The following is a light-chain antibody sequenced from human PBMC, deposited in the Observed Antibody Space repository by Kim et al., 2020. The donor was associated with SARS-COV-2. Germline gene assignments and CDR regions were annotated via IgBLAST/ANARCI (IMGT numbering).Light chain of an antibody. CDR3: QQYNNWPPLT. Sequence: ETVMTQSPATLSVSPGERATLSCRASQSVSSSLAWYQHKSGQAPRLLIYGASTRATGIPARFSGSGSGTEFTLTISSLQSEDFAVYYCQQYNNWPPLTFGEGTKVDIK. CDR2: GAS. V-gene: IGKV3-15*01. J-gene: IGKJ4*01. CDR1: QSVSSS.